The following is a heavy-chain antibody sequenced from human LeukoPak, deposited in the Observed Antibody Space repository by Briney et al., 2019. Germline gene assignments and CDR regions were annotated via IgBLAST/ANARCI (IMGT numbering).Heavy chain of an antibody. CDR2: IYTSGST. CDR1: GGSISSYY. Sequence: SETLSLTCTVSGGSISSYYWSWIRQPPGKGLEWIGYIYTSGSTNYNPSLKSRVTISVDTSKNQFSLKLSSVTAADTAVYYCASSAPYYYDSSGLMYWGQGTLVTVSS. D-gene: IGHD3-22*01. V-gene: IGHV4-4*08. CDR3: ASSAPYYYDSSGLMY. J-gene: IGHJ4*02.